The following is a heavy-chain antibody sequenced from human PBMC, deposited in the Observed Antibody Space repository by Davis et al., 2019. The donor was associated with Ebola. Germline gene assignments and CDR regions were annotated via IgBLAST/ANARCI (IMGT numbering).Heavy chain of an antibody. CDR2: ISAYNGQV. V-gene: IGHV1-18*04. J-gene: IGHJ4*02. D-gene: IGHD1-1*01. Sequence: ASVKVSCKASGYMFSGYGMSWVRQAPGQGLEWIGWISAYNGQVNYAQKVRDRSTMTTDTSASTAYIELRSLASDDTAVYYCAGAQFPTTSDHWGQGTLVTVSS. CDR1: GYMFSGYG. CDR3: AGAQFPTTSDH.